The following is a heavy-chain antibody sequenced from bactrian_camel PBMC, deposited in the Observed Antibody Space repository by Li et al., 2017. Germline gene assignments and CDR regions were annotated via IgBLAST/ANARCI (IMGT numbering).Heavy chain of an antibody. J-gene: IGHJ4*01. Sequence: VQLVESGGGSVQVGGSLRLSCAANAHTFCIAWFRQAPGKEREGVAGIQVSNGMTYVADSMKGRFTVSRDNAKKTLYLQMNTLKPEDTAMYYCAASTLFACIPPRTDRYNYWVQGTQVTVS. CDR1: AHTFCIA. D-gene: IGHD1*01. CDR3: AASTLFACIPPRTDRYNY. V-gene: IGHV3S68*01. CDR2: IQVSNGMT.